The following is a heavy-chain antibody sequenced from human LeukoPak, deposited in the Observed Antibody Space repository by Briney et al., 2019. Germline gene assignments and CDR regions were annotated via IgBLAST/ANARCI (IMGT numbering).Heavy chain of an antibody. CDR2: ISGSGGST. D-gene: IGHD3-3*01. CDR1: GFTFGDYA. CDR3: ARYLRPAFGAARVAGVYNWFDP. Sequence: PGGSLRLSCTASGFTFGDYAMSWVRQAPGKGLEWVSTISGSGGSTYYADSVKGRFTISRDNSKNTLYLQMNSLRAEDTAVYYCARYLRPAFGAARVAGVYNWFDPWGQGTLVTVSS. J-gene: IGHJ5*02. V-gene: IGHV3-23*01.